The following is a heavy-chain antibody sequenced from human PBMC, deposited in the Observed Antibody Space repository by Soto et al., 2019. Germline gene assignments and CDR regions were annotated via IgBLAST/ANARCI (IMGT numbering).Heavy chain of an antibody. CDR2: IIPMFGIA. D-gene: IGHD4-17*01. J-gene: IGHJ4*02. Sequence: QVQLVQSGAEVKKPGSSVKVSCTASGGASSTCTISWLRQTPGQGLEWMGRIIPMFGIAKYPQKFQDRLTITADRSSHTAYMELGSLRSDDTAVYYCARGTPVPTYFFDSWGQGTLLTVSS. CDR3: ARGTPVPTYFFDS. CDR1: GGASSTCT. V-gene: IGHV1-69*02.